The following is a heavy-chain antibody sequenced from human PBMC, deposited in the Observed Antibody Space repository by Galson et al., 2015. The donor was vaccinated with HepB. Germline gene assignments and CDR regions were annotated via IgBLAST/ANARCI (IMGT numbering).Heavy chain of an antibody. CDR3: LTEGQDY. J-gene: IGHJ4*02. CDR1: GYPFTEYD. CDR2: MDPGSGNT. Sequence: QSGAEVKKRGESLKISCKASGYPFTEYDINWVRRATGQGLEWMGWMDPGSGNTDYSQRFQGRVSMTRDTSIRTAYMELTNLISNDTAVYYCLTEGQDYWGQGTLVTVSS. V-gene: IGHV1-8*01.